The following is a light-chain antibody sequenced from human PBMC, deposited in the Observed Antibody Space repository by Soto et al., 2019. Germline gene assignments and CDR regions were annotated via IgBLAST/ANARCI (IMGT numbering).Light chain of an antibody. Sequence: EIVLTQSPGTLSLSPGERATLSCRASQSVSSSYLAWYQQKPGQAPRLLIYGASSRATGIPDRFSGSGSGTDFTLTIGRLEPEDFAVYYCQQYGSSPPTTFGQGTKVDI. CDR2: GAS. V-gene: IGKV3-20*01. J-gene: IGKJ1*01. CDR3: QQYGSSPPTT. CDR1: QSVSSSY.